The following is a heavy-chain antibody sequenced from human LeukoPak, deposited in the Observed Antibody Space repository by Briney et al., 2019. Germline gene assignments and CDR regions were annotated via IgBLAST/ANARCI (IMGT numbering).Heavy chain of an antibody. CDR1: GYTFTGYY. V-gene: IGHV1-2*02. CDR2: INPNSGGT. Sequence: GASVKVSCKASGYTFTGYYMHWVRQAPGQGLEWMGWINPNSGGTNYAQKFQGRVTMTRDTSISTAYMELSRLRSEDTAVYYCARDPSSSAGNWFDPWGQGTLVTVSS. D-gene: IGHD6-6*01. J-gene: IGHJ5*02. CDR3: ARDPSSSAGNWFDP.